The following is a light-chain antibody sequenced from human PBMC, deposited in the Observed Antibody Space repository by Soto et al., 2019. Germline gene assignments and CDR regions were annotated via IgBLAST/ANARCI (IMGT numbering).Light chain of an antibody. CDR3: QQRSSWPT. Sequence: EIVLTQSPATLSLSPGERATLSCRASQSVSSYLAWYQQKPGQAPRLLIYDASNRATGIPARFSGSGSGTNFTLTISRLEPEDFAVYYCQQRSSWPTFGGGTKVDIK. CDR2: DAS. J-gene: IGKJ4*01. V-gene: IGKV3-11*01. CDR1: QSVSSY.